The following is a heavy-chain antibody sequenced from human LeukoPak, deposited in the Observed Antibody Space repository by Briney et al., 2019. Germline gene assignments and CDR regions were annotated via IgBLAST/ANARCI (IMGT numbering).Heavy chain of an antibody. J-gene: IGHJ4*02. Sequence: GGSLRLSCAASGFTFSSYGMHWVRQAPGKGLEWVAYIRYDGSNKYYADSVKGRFTISRDNSKNTLYLQMNSLRAEDTAVYYCANTATMVRGAPDDYWGQGTLVTVSS. CDR1: GFTFSSYG. CDR3: ANTATMVRGAPDDY. D-gene: IGHD3-10*01. CDR2: IRYDGSNK. V-gene: IGHV3-30*02.